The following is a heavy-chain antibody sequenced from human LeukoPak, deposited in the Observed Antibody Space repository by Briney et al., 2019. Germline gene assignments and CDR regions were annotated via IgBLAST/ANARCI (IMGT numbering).Heavy chain of an antibody. D-gene: IGHD2-15*01. CDR3: AKAVCSGGSCYLNYYYYYMDV. CDR2: ISGSGGST. V-gene: IGHV3-23*01. J-gene: IGHJ6*03. Sequence: GGSLRLSCAASGFTFSSYEMNWVRQAPGKGLEWVSAISGSGGSTYYADSVKGRFTISRDNSKNTLYLQMNSLRAEDTAVYYCAKAVCSGGSCYLNYYYYYMDVWGKGTTVTVSS. CDR1: GFTFSSYE.